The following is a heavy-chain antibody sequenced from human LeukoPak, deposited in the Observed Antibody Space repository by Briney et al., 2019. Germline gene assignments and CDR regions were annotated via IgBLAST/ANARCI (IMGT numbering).Heavy chain of an antibody. D-gene: IGHD4-17*01. Sequence: GGSLRLSCAASGFTFSSYGMHWVRQAPGKGLEWVAVISYDGSNKHYADSVKGRFTISRDNSKSTLYLQMNSLRAEDTAVYYCAKRFRYGTLDYWGQGTLVTVSS. J-gene: IGHJ4*02. CDR2: ISYDGSNK. V-gene: IGHV3-30*18. CDR1: GFTFSSYG. CDR3: AKRFRYGTLDY.